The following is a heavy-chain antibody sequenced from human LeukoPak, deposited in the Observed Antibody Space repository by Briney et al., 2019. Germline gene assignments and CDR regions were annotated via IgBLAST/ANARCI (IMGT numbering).Heavy chain of an antibody. V-gene: IGHV3-53*04. Sequence: GWSLRLSCAASGFTVSNNDMNWVRQAPGKGLEWVSTIYSAGNTYYAASVKGRFTISRHSSENTLYLQMNSLTPEDAAVYYCASSSSYYFYAMDVWGQGTTVTVSS. J-gene: IGHJ6*02. CDR1: GFTVSNND. CDR3: ASSSSYYFYAMDV. D-gene: IGHD2-2*01. CDR2: IYSAGNT.